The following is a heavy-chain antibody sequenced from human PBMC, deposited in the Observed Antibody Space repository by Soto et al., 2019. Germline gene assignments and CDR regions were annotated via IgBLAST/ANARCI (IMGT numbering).Heavy chain of an antibody. Sequence: GGSLRLSCAASGFTFSNYAMSWVRQAPGKGLEWVSAIRFDGGSQDYADSVKGRFTISRDNSKNTLYLQMSTLGAEDTAVYYCARDGIGGTVFRGYLDYWGRGTVVTVSS. CDR1: GFTFSNYA. CDR2: IRFDGGSQ. V-gene: IGHV3-23*01. CDR3: ARDGIGGTVFRGYLDY. J-gene: IGHJ4*02. D-gene: IGHD1-7*01.